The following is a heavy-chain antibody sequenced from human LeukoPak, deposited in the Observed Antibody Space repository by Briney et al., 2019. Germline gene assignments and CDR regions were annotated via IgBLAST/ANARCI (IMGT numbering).Heavy chain of an antibody. CDR3: ARRSSGWYQDY. Sequence: GESLKISCKGSGYSFTSYWIGWVRQVPGKGLEWMGIIYPGDSDTRYSPSFQGQVTISADRSTSTAYLQWSSLKASDTAMYYCARRSSGWYQDYWGQGTLVTVSS. D-gene: IGHD6-19*01. CDR2: IYPGDSDT. V-gene: IGHV5-51*01. J-gene: IGHJ4*02. CDR1: GYSFTSYW.